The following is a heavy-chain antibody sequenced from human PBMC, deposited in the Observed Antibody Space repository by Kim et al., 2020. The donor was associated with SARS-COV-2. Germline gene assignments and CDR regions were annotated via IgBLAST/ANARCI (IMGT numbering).Heavy chain of an antibody. CDR3: ARETLSLSGSSSWSLVPLEHYGMDV. V-gene: IGHV4-34*01. D-gene: IGHD6-13*01. J-gene: IGHJ6*02. CDR1: GGSFSGYY. Sequence: SETLSLTCAVYGGSFSGYYWSWIRQPPGKGLEWIGEINHSGSTNYNPSLKSRVTISVDTSKNQFSLKLSSVTAADTAVYYCARETLSLSGSSSWSLVPLEHYGMDVWGQGTTVTVSS. CDR2: INHSGST.